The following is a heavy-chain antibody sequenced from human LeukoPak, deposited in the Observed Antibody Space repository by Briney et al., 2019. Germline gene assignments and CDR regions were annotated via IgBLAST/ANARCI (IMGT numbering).Heavy chain of an antibody. J-gene: IGHJ5*02. CDR2: IGDDVVST. Sequence: GGSLRLSCAASGFTFSSHAMSWVRQAPGKGLEWVSAIGDDVVSTYYAESVKGRFTISRDNSKNTLYLQMNSLRAEDTAVYYCAKEPLQMREGIWFDPWGQGTLVTVSS. CDR1: GFTFSSHA. D-gene: IGHD5-24*01. CDR3: AKEPLQMREGIWFDP. V-gene: IGHV3-23*01.